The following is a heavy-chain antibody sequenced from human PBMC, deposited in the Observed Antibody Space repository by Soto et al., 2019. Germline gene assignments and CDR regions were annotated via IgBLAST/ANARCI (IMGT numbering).Heavy chain of an antibody. J-gene: IGHJ5*01. D-gene: IGHD1-26*01. V-gene: IGHV3-7*01. CDR3: ARAPDGIGDWFDP. CDR1: GFTFSSYW. Sequence: EVQLVESGGGLVQPGGSLRLSCAASGFTFSSYWMSWVRQAPGKGLEWVANIKQDGSEKYYVDSVKGRFTISRDNAKNSLYLQMNSLRAEDTAVYYCARAPDGIGDWFDPWGQGTLVTVSS. CDR2: IKQDGSEK.